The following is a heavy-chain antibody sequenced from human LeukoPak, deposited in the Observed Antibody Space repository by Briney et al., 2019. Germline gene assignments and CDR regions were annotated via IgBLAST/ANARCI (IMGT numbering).Heavy chain of an antibody. CDR1: GFTFSSYG. J-gene: IGHJ4*02. CDR2: ISYDGSNK. D-gene: IGHD3-10*01. V-gene: IGHV3-30*18. Sequence: GGSLRLSCAASGFTFSSYGMHWVRQAPGKGLEWVAVISYDGSNKYYADSVKGRFTISRDNSKNTLYLQMNSLRAEDTAVYYCAKDSESLLLWFGGDWFDYWGQGTLVTVSS. CDR3: AKDSESLLLWFGGDWFDY.